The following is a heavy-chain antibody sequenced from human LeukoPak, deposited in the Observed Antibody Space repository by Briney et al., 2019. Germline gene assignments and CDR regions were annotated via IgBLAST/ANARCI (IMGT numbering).Heavy chain of an antibody. J-gene: IGHJ4*02. D-gene: IGHD2-15*01. V-gene: IGHV1-18*01. CDR3: ARGDCSGGSCYLSLTTIDY. Sequence: ASVKVSCKASGYTFTSYGISWVRQAPGQGLEWMGWISTYNDNTNYAQKLQGRVTMTTDTSTSTAYMELRSLRSDDTAVYYCARGDCSGGSCYLSLTTIDYWGQGTLVTVSS. CDR2: ISTYNDNT. CDR1: GYTFTSYG.